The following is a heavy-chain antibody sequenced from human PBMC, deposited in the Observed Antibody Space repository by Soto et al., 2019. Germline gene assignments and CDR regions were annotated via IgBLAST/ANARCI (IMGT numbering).Heavy chain of an antibody. D-gene: IGHD2-15*01. J-gene: IGHJ4*02. Sequence: QVQLVESGGGVVQPGRSLRLSCAASGFIFSNYGMHWVRQAPGKGLEWVALIWYDGSNKYYADSVKGRFTISRDNSKNTLYQKIKTLRAEHRGVYSWGRVYCITPPCNAGFDSGGQGTLVTVSS. CDR3: GRVYCITPPCNAGFDS. V-gene: IGHV3-33*01. CDR2: IWYDGSNK. CDR1: GFIFSNYG.